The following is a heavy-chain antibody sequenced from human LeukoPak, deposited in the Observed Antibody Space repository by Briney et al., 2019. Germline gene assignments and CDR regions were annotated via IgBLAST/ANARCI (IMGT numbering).Heavy chain of an antibody. CDR1: GYTLTELS. V-gene: IGHV1-24*01. CDR2: FDPEDGET. J-gene: IGHJ1*01. CDR3: ATTPHITYYYDSSGYDYFHFQH. D-gene: IGHD3-22*01. Sequence: GASVKVSCKVSGYTLTELSMHWVRQAPGKGLEWMGGFDPEDGETIYAQKFQGRVTMTEDTSTDTAYMELSSLRSEDTAVYYCATTPHITYYYDSSGYDYFHFQHWGQGTLVTVSS.